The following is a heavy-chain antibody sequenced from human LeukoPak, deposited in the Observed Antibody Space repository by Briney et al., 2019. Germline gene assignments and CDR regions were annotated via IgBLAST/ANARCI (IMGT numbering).Heavy chain of an antibody. V-gene: IGHV4-61*01. CDR1: GGSVSSGSYY. J-gene: IGHJ3*02. D-gene: IGHD1-26*01. CDR2: IYYSGST. CDR3: ASGIVGATYGSIDI. Sequence: SETLSLTCIVSGGSVSSGSYYGSWIRQPPGKGLEWIGYIYYSGSTNYNPSLKSRVTISVDTSKNQFSLKLSSVTAADTAVYYCASGIVGATYGSIDIWGQGTMVTVSS.